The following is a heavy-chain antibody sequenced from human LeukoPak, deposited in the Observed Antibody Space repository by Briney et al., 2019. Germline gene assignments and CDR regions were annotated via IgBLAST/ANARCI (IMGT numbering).Heavy chain of an antibody. D-gene: IGHD6-13*01. CDR2: INPNSGGT. CDR3: ARDDADSSSWYWFDP. CDR1: GYSFTDYY. J-gene: IGHJ5*02. Sequence: ASVKVSCKASGYSFTDYYMNWVRQAPGQGLEWMGWINPNSGGTNYAQKFQGRVTMTRDTSISTAYMELSRLRSDDTAVYYCARDDADSSSWYWFDPWGQGTLVTVSS. V-gene: IGHV1-2*02.